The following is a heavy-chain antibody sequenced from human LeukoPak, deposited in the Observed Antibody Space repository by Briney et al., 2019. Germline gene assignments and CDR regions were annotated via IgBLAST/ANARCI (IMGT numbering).Heavy chain of an antibody. CDR2: IYHSGST. D-gene: IGHD2-15*01. CDR1: TDSTNTYY. V-gene: IGHV4-59*01. J-gene: IGHJ4*02. CDR3: VRLRWELLAPYFDH. Sequence: SETLSLTCSVSTDSTNTYYWSWIRQSPGKGLEWIGHIYHSGSTDYNPSFKSRVTVSIDMSKKEISLKLTSVTVADTAMYYCVRLRWELLAPYFDHWGQGAFVIVSS.